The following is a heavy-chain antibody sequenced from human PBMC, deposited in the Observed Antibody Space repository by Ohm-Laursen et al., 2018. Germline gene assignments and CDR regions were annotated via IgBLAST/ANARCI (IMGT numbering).Heavy chain of an antibody. V-gene: IGHV3-23*01. D-gene: IGHD6-13*01. J-gene: IGHJ5*02. CDR2: ISGSGGSA. Sequence: SLRLSCAASGFTFSSYAMSWVRQAPGKGLEWVSAISGSGGSAYYADSVKGRFTISRDNSKNTLYLQMNSLRAEDTAVYYCPKDPTPIAAAGSAWFDPWGQGTLVTVSS. CDR3: PKDPTPIAAAGSAWFDP. CDR1: GFTFSSYA.